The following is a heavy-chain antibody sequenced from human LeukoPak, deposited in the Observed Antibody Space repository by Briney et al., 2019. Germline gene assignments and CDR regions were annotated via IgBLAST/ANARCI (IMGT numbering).Heavy chain of an antibody. CDR2: INSDGSST. V-gene: IGHV3-74*01. J-gene: IGHJ4*02. D-gene: IGHD6-13*01. Sequence: GGNLRLSCAASGFTFSSYWMHLVRQAPGKGLVWVSRINSDGSSTSYADSVKGRFTIYRDNAKSTLDLQMNSLRAEDTAVYYCARDRRRGIAAAGMIDYWGQGTLVTVSS. CDR3: ARDRRRGIAAAGMIDY. CDR1: GFTFSSYW.